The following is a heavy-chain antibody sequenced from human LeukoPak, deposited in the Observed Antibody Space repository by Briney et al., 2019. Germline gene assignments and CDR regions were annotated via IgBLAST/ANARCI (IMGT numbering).Heavy chain of an antibody. CDR2: IYYSGST. Sequence: SETLSLTCTVSGGSISSGDYYWSWIRQPPGKGLEWIGYIYYSGSTYYNPSLKSRVTISVDTSKNQFSQKLSSVTAADTAVYYCARALYYGSGSYSMVDPWGQGTLVTVSS. CDR3: ARALYYGSGSYSMVDP. V-gene: IGHV4-30-4*01. J-gene: IGHJ5*02. CDR1: GGSISSGDYY. D-gene: IGHD3-10*01.